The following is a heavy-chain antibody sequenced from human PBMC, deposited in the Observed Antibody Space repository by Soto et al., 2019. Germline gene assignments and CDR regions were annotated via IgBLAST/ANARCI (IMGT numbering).Heavy chain of an antibody. J-gene: IGHJ4*02. Sequence: EVQLVESGGGLVQPGGSLRLPCAPSGFTFSTYWMTWVRQPPGKGLEWVASINQDGSERYYVDSVRGRFTISRDNAKNSLLLQMNSLRAEDTAVYYCVCGGNFFVYGGRGTLVTVSP. CDR2: INQDGSER. V-gene: IGHV3-7*01. CDR1: GFTFSTYW. CDR3: VCGGNFFVY. D-gene: IGHD3-16*01.